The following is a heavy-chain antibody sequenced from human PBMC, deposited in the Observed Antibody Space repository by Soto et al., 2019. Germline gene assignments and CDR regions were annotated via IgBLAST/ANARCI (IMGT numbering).Heavy chain of an antibody. CDR2: ISGSGGST. D-gene: IGHD3-3*01. J-gene: IGHJ6*02. CDR3: AEWPIFGVVLQYYYGIDV. V-gene: IGHV3-23*01. Sequence: HPGGSLRLSCAASGFTFSSYAMSWVRQAPGRGLEWVSAISGSGGSTYYADSVKGRFTISRDNSKNTLYLQMNSLRAEDTAVYYCAEWPIFGVVLQYYYGIDVWGQGTTVTVSS. CDR1: GFTFSSYA.